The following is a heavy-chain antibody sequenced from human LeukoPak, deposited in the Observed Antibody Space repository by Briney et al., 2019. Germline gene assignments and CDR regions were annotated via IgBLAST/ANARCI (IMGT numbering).Heavy chain of an antibody. CDR2: MNPNSGNT. J-gene: IGHJ5*02. V-gene: IGHV1-8*01. D-gene: IGHD6-13*01. CDR3: ARVRSSWLNWFDP. CDR1: GYTFTSYD. Sequence: ASVKVSCKASGYTFTSYDINWVRQATGQGLEWMGWMNPNSGNTGYAQKFQGRVTIARNTSISTAYMELSSLRSEDTAVYYCARVRSSWLNWFDPWGQGTLVTVSS.